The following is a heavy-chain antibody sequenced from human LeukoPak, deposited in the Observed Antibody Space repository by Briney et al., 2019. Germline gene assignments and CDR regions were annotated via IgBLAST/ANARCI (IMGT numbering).Heavy chain of an antibody. CDR1: GFTSSTIV. V-gene: IGHV3-30*04. CDR3: ARDPMADFDY. J-gene: IGHJ4*02. Sequence: GRSLRPSCAAFGFTSSTIVMHWVRQPQGKGLGWVAVVSNDGRNKIYVDSVKGRFTISRDNSKNTLFLQMNSLRIEDTAVYYCARDPMADFDYWGQGTLVTVSS. D-gene: IGHD2-8*01. CDR2: VSNDGRNK.